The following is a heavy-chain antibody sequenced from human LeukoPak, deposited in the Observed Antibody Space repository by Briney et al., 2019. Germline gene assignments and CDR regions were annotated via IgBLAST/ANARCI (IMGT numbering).Heavy chain of an antibody. D-gene: IGHD1-26*01. CDR2: IIPILGIA. Sequence: GASVKVSCKASGGTFSSYAISWVRQAPGQGLEWMGRIIPILGIANYAQKFQGRVTITADKSTSTAYMELSSLRSEDTAVYYCARDGWEATRDPDYYYYGMDVWGQGTTVTVSS. CDR3: ARDGWEATRDPDYYYYGMDV. CDR1: GGTFSSYA. J-gene: IGHJ6*02. V-gene: IGHV1-69*04.